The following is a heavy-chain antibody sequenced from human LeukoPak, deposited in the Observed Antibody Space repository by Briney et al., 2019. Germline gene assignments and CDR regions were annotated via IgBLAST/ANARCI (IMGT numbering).Heavy chain of an antibody. J-gene: IGHJ4*02. D-gene: IGHD1-14*01. CDR3: ARAPLSPGSFDY. Sequence: PSETLSLTCTVSGDSITSRNYLWGWIRQPPGKGLEWIGYIYYSGSTYYNPSLESRVTISVDTSKNQFSLKLSSVTAADTAVYYCARAPLSPGSFDYWGQGTLVTVSS. CDR2: IYYSGST. CDR1: GDSITSRNYL. V-gene: IGHV4-31*03.